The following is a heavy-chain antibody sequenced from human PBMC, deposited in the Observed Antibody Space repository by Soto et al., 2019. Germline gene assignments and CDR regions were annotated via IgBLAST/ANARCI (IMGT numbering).Heavy chain of an antibody. CDR2: INVYNGKT. D-gene: IGHD4-4*01. V-gene: IGHV1-18*01. J-gene: IGHJ4*02. CDR1: GYTFTSYA. Sequence: ALVKVSCKASGYTFTSYAISWVRQAPGQGLEWMGWINVYNGKTKYAQKFQGRVTMTTDTSTSTVYMELRSLTSGDTDVYYRERDGLAVTTGISGYWGQGNLVTVSS. CDR3: ERDGLAVTTGISGY.